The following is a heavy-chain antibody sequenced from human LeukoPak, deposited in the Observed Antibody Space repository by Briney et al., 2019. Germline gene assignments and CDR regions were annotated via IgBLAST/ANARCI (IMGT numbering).Heavy chain of an antibody. D-gene: IGHD5-12*01. CDR1: GFTFTXXX. Sequence: GGSMRLSCXASGFTFTXXXXXXVRQAPGKGLVXVSRINSGRSKTNYADSVNGRFTISRDNAKNTLYLQMNSLRAEDTAMYYCARPIRGDDGFDIWGQGTMVSVSS. CDR3: ARPIRGDDGFDI. CDR2: INSGRSKT. V-gene: IGHV3-74*01. J-gene: IGHJ3*02.